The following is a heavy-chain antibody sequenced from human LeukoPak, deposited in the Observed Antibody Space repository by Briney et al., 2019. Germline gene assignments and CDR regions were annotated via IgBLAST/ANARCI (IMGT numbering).Heavy chain of an antibody. Sequence: GGSLRLSCAASGFTFSDYYMSWIRQAPGKGREWVSYIDSSGSIMYYAEAVKGRFTISRDNAKNSLYLQMNSLRAEDTAVYYCAVTVAARCEHFQHWGQGTRVTVSS. CDR2: IDSSGSIM. V-gene: IGHV3-11*01. CDR1: GFTFSDYY. CDR3: AVTVAARCEHFQH. J-gene: IGHJ1*01. D-gene: IGHD6-19*01.